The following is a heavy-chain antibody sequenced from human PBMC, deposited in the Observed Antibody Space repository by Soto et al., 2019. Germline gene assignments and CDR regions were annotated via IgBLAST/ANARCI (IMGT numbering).Heavy chain of an antibody. CDR1: GFTFSSYD. V-gene: IGHV3-13*01. D-gene: IGHD6-19*01. CDR3: ARAFGSSGWFYFDY. CDR2: IGTAGDT. J-gene: IGHJ4*02. Sequence: EVQLVESGGGLVQPGGSLRLSCAASGFTFSSYDMHWVRQATGKGLEWVSAIGTAGDTYYPGSVKGRFTISRENAKNSLYPQMNSLRAEDTAVYYCARAFGSSGWFYFDYWGQGTLVTVSS.